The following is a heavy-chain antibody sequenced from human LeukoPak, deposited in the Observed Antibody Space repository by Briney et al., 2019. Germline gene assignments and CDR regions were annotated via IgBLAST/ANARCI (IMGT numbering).Heavy chain of an antibody. J-gene: IGHJ6*02. CDR2: INPSGGST. Sequence: GASVKVSCKASGYTFTSYYMHWVRQAPGQGLEWMGIINPSGGSTSYAQKFQGRVTITRDTSASTAYMELSSLRSEDTAVYYCARDKRYFDWLAPGGMDVWGQGTTVTVSS. CDR1: GYTFTSYY. CDR3: ARDKRYFDWLAPGGMDV. V-gene: IGHV1-46*01. D-gene: IGHD3-9*01.